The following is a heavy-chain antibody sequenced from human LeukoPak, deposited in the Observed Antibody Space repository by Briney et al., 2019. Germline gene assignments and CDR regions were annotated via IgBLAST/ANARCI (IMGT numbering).Heavy chain of an antibody. J-gene: IGHJ4*02. CDR3: VRETYSGSGSYRS. V-gene: IGHV4-39*07. CDR2: IYYSGST. D-gene: IGHD3-10*01. CDR1: GGSISSSSYY. Sequence: SETLSLTCTVSGGSISSSSYYWGWLRQPPGTGLEWLGSIYYSGSTYYNPSLKSRVTISVDTSKNQFSLKLSSVTAAGTAVDYCVRETYSGSGSYRSWGQGTLVTVSS.